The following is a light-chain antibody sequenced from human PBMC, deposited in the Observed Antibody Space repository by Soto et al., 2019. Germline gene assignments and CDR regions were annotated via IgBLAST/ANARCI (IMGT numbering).Light chain of an antibody. V-gene: IGKV3-20*01. Sequence: EIVLTPSPGTLSLSPGERATLSCRASQSVTSNYLAWYQQKPGQAPRLLFFGASIRATGIPDRFSGSGSGTDFTLTISRLEPEDFAVYYCQQYGSLLTWTFGQGTKVDIK. CDR3: QQYGSLLTWT. CDR2: GAS. J-gene: IGKJ1*01. CDR1: QSVTSNY.